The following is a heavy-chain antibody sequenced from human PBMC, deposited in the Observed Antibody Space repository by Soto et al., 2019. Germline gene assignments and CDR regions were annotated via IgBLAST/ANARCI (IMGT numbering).Heavy chain of an antibody. CDR1: GGSISSGDYY. Sequence: SETLSLTCTVSGGSISSGDYYWSWIRQPPGKGLEWIGYIYYSGSTYYNPSLKSRVTISVDTSKNQFSMKLSSVTAADTAVYYCARGLVVADTQHYYYYYGMDVRGQGNQVTVYS. V-gene: IGHV4-30-4*01. CDR2: IYYSGST. CDR3: ARGLVVADTQHYYYYYGMDV. D-gene: IGHD2-15*01. J-gene: IGHJ6*01.